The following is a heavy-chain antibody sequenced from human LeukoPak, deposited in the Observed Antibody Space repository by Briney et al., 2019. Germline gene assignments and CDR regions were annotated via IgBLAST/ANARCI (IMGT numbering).Heavy chain of an antibody. CDR3: ARANSNYVVYYYYGMDV. CDR1: GGSISSYY. CDR2: IYYSGST. D-gene: IGHD4-4*01. Sequence: SSETLSLTCTVSGGSISSYYWSWIRQPPGKGLEWIGYIYYSGSTNYNPSLKSRVTISVDTSKNQFSLKLSSVTAADTAVYYCARANSNYVVYYYYGMDVWGQGTTVTVSS. V-gene: IGHV4-59*01. J-gene: IGHJ6*02.